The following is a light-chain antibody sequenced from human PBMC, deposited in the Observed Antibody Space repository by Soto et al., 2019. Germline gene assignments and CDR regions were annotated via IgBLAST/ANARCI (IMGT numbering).Light chain of an antibody. Sequence: QSALTQPPSASGSPGQSVTISCTGTSSDIGGYKYVSWYQQHPGKAPKVMIYEVSKRPSGVPDRFSGSKSGTTASLTVSGLQAEDEADYYCSSYAGSNNFVFGTGTKVTVL. CDR3: SSYAGSNNFV. CDR2: EVS. V-gene: IGLV2-8*01. CDR1: SSDIGGYKY. J-gene: IGLJ1*01.